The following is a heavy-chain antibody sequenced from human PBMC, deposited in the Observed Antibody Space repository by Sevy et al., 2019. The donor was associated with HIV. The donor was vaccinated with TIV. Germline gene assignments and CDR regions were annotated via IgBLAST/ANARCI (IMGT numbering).Heavy chain of an antibody. CDR2: IGGSADYT. V-gene: IGHV3-23*01. J-gene: IGHJ4*02. CDR1: GFTFSSYA. D-gene: IGHD3-10*01. CDR3: AKEVSERSYSDY. Sequence: GGSLRLSCVTSGFTFSSYAMSWVRQTPGKGLEWVSAIGGSADYTYYAVSVKGRFTISRDNSKNTLYLQMNGLRAEDTSVYYCAKEVSERSYSDYWGQGTLVTVSS.